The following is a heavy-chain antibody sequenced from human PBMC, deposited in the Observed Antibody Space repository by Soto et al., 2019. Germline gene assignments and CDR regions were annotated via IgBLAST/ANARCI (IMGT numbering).Heavy chain of an antibody. CDR3: ARGGPTFPTVTTGWFDP. J-gene: IGHJ5*02. CDR1: GGSISSYY. V-gene: IGHV4-59*01. D-gene: IGHD4-4*01. CDR2: IYYSGST. Sequence: QVQLQESGPGLVKPSETLSLTCTVSGGSISSYYWSWIRQPPGKGLEWLGYIYYSGSTNYNPSLKSRVTISVDTSKNQFSLKLSSVTAADTAVYYCARGGPTFPTVTTGWFDPWGQGTLVTVSS.